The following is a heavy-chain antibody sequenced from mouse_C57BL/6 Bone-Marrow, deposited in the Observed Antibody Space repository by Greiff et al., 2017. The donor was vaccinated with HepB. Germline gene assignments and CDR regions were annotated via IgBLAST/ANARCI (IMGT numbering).Heavy chain of an antibody. CDR2: IYPRSGNT. D-gene: IGHD2-4*01. J-gene: IGHJ4*01. CDR1: GYTFTSYG. V-gene: IGHV1-81*01. CDR3: ARSRWMDYDYEDYAMDY. Sequence: QVQLQQSGAELARPGASVKLSCKASGYTFTSYGISWVKQRTGQGLEWIGEIYPRSGNTYYNEKFKGKATLTADKSSSTAYMELRSLTSEDSAVYFCARSRWMDYDYEDYAMDYWGQGTSVTVSS.